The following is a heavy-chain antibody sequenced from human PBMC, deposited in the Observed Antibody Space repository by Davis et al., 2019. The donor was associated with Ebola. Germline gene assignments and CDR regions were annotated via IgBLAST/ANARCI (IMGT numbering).Heavy chain of an antibody. J-gene: IGHJ5*02. Sequence: AASVKVSCKASGGTFSSYAISWVRQAPGQGLEWMGGIIPIFGTANYAQKFQGRVTITADESTSTAYMELSSLRSEDTAVYYCAREAWSGYDWGWFDPWGQGTLVTVS. V-gene: IGHV1-69*13. CDR2: IIPIFGTA. D-gene: IGHD5-12*01. CDR1: GGTFSSYA. CDR3: AREAWSGYDWGWFDP.